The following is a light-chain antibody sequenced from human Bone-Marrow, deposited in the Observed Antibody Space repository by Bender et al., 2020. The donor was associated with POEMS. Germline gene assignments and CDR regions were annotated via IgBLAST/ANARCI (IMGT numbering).Light chain of an antibody. CDR2: QDI. Sequence: SYELIQPPSVSVSPGQTASITCSGDKLDDKYVSWYQQKPGQSPVLVIYQDIQRPSGIPERFSGSNSENTATLNISGTQAMDEADYYCQAWHSGSSRVVFGGGTKLTVL. J-gene: IGLJ3*02. CDR1: KLDDKY. CDR3: QAWHSGSSRVV. V-gene: IGLV3-1*01.